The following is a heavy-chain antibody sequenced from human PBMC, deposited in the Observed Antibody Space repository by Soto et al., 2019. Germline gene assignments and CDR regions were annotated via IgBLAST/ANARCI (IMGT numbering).Heavy chain of an antibody. D-gene: IGHD5-12*01. Sequence: SVKVSCKASGGTFSSYAISWVRQAPGQGLEWMGGIIPIFGTANYAQKFQGRVTITADESTSTAYMELSSLRSEDTAVYYCADGYSGYEAPCFDYWGQGTLVTVSS. J-gene: IGHJ4*02. CDR1: GGTFSSYA. CDR3: ADGYSGYEAPCFDY. CDR2: IIPIFGTA. V-gene: IGHV1-69*13.